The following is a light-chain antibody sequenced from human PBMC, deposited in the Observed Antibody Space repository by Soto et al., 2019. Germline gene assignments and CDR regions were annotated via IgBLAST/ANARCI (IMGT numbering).Light chain of an antibody. CDR2: AAS. J-gene: IGKJ4*01. Sequence: DIQMTQSPSSLSASVGDRVTITCRASQSISSYLNWYQQKPGKAPKLLIYAASSWQSGVPSRFSGSGSGTDFTLTISSLQPEDFVTYYCQQSYSTPPLTFGGGTKVEIK. V-gene: IGKV1-39*01. CDR3: QQSYSTPPLT. CDR1: QSISSY.